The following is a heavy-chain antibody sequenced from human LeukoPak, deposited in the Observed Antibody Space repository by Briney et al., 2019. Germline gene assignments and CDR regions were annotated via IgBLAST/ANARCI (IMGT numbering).Heavy chain of an antibody. V-gene: IGHV3-48*02. CDR3: AREGMVVGVTARWFDS. Sequence: PGGSLRLSCAASGFSFSSYSMNLVRQAPGKGLEWVSYISSSGGSKHYSDSVKGRFTSSRDNAKNSLFLQMNTLRDDDTAVYYCAREGMVVGVTARWFDSWGQGTLVTVSS. CDR2: ISSSGGSK. CDR1: GFSFSSYS. D-gene: IGHD1-26*01. J-gene: IGHJ5*01.